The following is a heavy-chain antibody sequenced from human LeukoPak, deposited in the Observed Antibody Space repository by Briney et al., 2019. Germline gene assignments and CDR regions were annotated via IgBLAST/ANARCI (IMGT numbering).Heavy chain of an antibody. D-gene: IGHD6-13*01. CDR3: AKDWSSSWYGTRGAFDI. CDR1: GFTFSSYG. CDR2: ISGSGGST. Sequence: PGGSLRLSCAASGFTFSSYGMSWVRQAPGKGLEWVSAISGSGGSTYYADSVKGRFTISRDNSKNTLYLQMNSLRAEDTAVYYCAKDWSSSWYGTRGAFDIWGQGTMVTVSS. J-gene: IGHJ3*02. V-gene: IGHV3-23*01.